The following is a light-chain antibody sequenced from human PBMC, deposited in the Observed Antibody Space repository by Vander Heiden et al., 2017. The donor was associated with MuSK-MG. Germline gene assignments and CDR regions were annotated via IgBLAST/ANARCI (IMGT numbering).Light chain of an antibody. J-gene: IGKJ4*01. Sequence: EIVLTQSPATLSLSPGERATLSCRASQSVSSYLAWYQQKPGQAPRLLIYDASNRATGIPARFSGSGYGTDFTLTISSREPEDFAVYYCQQRSNWPPSTFGGGTKVXIK. V-gene: IGKV3-11*01. CDR1: QSVSSY. CDR2: DAS. CDR3: QQRSNWPPST.